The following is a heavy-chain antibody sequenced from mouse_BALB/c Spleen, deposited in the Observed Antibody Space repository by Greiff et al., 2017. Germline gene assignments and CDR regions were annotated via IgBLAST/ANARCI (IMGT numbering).Heavy chain of an antibody. CDR2: ISDGGSYT. D-gene: IGHD1-2*01. Sequence: DVMLVESGGGLVKPGGSLKLSCAASGFTFSDYYMYWVRQTPEKRLEWVATISDGGSYTYYPDSVKGRFTISRDNAKNNLYLQMSSLKSEDTAMYYCARDGGQYYGYGYFDVWGAGTTVTVSS. V-gene: IGHV5-4*02. J-gene: IGHJ1*01. CDR3: ARDGGQYYGYGYFDV. CDR1: GFTFSDYY.